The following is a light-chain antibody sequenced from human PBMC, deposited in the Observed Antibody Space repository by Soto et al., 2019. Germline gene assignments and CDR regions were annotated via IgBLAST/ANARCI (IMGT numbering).Light chain of an antibody. Sequence: QSALTQPASVSASPGQSITISCTGTSSDVGGYNYVSWYQQHPGKAPKLMIYDVSNRPSGVSNRFSGSKSGNTASLTISGLQAEDEADYYCSSYTSSSTLHVFVTGTKLTVL. J-gene: IGLJ1*01. CDR3: SSYTSSSTLHV. CDR2: DVS. CDR1: SSDVGGYNY. V-gene: IGLV2-14*01.